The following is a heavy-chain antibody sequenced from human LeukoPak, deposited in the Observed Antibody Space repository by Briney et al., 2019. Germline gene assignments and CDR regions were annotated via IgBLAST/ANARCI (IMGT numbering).Heavy chain of an antibody. J-gene: IGHJ4*02. Sequence: PGGSLRLSCEASGFTFSTFAMIWVRQPPGKGLEWVSSIFPSGGEIHYADSVRGRFTISRDNSKSTLSLQMNSLRAGDTAVYYCARVVKSGRSYYFDYWGQGTLVTVSS. V-gene: IGHV3-23*01. CDR2: IFPSGGEI. CDR3: ARVVKSGRSYYFDY. D-gene: IGHD3-3*01. CDR1: GFTFSTFA.